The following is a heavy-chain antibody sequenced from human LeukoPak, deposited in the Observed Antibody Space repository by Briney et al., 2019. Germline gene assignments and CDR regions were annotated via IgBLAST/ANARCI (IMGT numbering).Heavy chain of an antibody. V-gene: IGHV3-23*01. Sequence: GGSLRLSCAASGFTFSSYAMSWVRQAPGKGLEWVSAISGSGGSTYYADSVKGRFTISRDNAKNSLYLQMNSLRAEDTAVYYCARSLNVYDSSGYYLNAFDIWGQGTMVTVSS. CDR2: ISGSGGST. CDR3: ARSLNVYDSSGYYLNAFDI. J-gene: IGHJ3*02. D-gene: IGHD3-22*01. CDR1: GFTFSSYA.